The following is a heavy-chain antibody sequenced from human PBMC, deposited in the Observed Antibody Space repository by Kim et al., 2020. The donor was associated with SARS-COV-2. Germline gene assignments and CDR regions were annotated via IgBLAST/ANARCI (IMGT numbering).Heavy chain of an antibody. CDR3: ARDGNWNDVYYYYGMDV. Sequence: SVKVSCKASGGTFSSYAISWVRQAPGQGLEWMGRIIPILGIANYAQKFQGRVTITADKSTSTAYMELSSLRSEDTAVYYCARDGNWNDVYYYYGMDVWGQGTTVTVSS. CDR1: GGTFSSYA. J-gene: IGHJ6*02. V-gene: IGHV1-69*04. CDR2: IIPILGIA. D-gene: IGHD1-1*01.